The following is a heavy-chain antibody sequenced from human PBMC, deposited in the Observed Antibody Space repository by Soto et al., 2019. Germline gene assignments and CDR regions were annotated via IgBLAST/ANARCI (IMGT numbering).Heavy chain of an antibody. Sequence: QVQLVESGGGVVQPGRALRLSCAASGFSFNTSGMHWVRQAPGKGLEWVAVIAFDGSQEFYGDSVRGRFTISRDNSKKTLFLQMKSLTPEDTAVYYCATKVRVTNYLSYGMDVWGQGTTVTVSS. D-gene: IGHD1-7*01. CDR3: ATKVRVTNYLSYGMDV. V-gene: IGHV3-30*03. CDR1: GFSFNTSG. J-gene: IGHJ6*02. CDR2: IAFDGSQE.